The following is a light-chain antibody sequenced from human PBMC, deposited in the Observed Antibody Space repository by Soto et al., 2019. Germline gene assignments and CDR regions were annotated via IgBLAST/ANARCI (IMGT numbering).Light chain of an antibody. J-gene: IGLJ3*02. CDR3: CSYVGSSILM. V-gene: IGLV2-23*02. CDR1: SSDVGLYNL. CDR2: KVN. Sequence: QSALTQPASVSGSPGQSITISCTGTSSDVGLYNLVSWYQQLPGKAPKLIIYKVNERPSGISDRFSGSKSGNTASLTISGLQDEDEADYYCCSYVGSSILMFGGGTKLTVL.